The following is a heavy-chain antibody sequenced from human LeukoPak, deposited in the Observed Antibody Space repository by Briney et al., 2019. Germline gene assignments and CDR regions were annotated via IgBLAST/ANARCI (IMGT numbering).Heavy chain of an antibody. CDR2: ISAYNGNT. Sequence: ASVKVSCKASGGTFSSYAISWVRQAPGQGLEWMGWISAYNGNTNYAQKLQGRVTMTTDTSTSTAYMELRSLRSDDTAVYYCARGIPPLTPFDYWGQGTLVTVSS. V-gene: IGHV1-18*01. CDR3: ARGIPPLTPFDY. J-gene: IGHJ4*02. CDR1: GGTFSSYA. D-gene: IGHD2-21*01.